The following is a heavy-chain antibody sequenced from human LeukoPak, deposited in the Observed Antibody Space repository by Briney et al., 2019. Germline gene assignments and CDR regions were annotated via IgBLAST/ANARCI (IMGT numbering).Heavy chain of an antibody. V-gene: IGHV1-18*01. Sequence: GASVKVSCKASGYTFTSYGISWVRQAPGQGLEWMRWISAYNGNTNYAQKLQGRVTMTTDTSTSTAYMELRSLRSDDTAVYYCARVVVRGVIIQLGLQDFDYWGQGTLVTVSS. J-gene: IGHJ4*02. CDR1: GYTFTSYG. D-gene: IGHD3-10*01. CDR3: ARVVVRGVIIQLGLQDFDY. CDR2: ISAYNGNT.